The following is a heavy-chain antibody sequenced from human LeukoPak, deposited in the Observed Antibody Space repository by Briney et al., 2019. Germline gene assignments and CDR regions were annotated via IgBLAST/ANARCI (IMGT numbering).Heavy chain of an antibody. CDR2: INHSGST. CDR3: ARRKYSGSSGPFDI. D-gene: IGHD1-26*01. J-gene: IGHJ3*02. CDR1: GGSFSGYY. V-gene: IGHV4-34*01. Sequence: SETLSLTCAVYGGSFSGYYWSWIRQPPGKGLEWIGEINHSGSTNYNPSLKSRVTISVDTSKNQFSLKLSSVTAADTAVYYCARRKYSGSSGPFDIWGQGTMVTVSS.